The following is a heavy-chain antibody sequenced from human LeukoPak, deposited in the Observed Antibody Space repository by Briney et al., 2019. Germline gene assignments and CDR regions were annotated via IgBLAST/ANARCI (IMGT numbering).Heavy chain of an antibody. J-gene: IGHJ4*02. V-gene: IGHV4-61*02. CDR2: IYTSGTT. Sequence: PPQTLCLTCTVSGGSISSGSYYWSWIRQPAGKGLVWIGRIYTSGTTNYNPSLKSRVTISVDTSKNQFSLKLSSVTAADTAVYYCARERPYYYDSSGYYDYWGQGTLVTDSS. CDR3: ARERPYYYDSSGYYDY. D-gene: IGHD3-22*01. CDR1: GGSISSGSYY.